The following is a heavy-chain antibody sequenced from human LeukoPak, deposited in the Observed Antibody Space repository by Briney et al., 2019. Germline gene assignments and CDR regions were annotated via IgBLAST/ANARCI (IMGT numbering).Heavy chain of an antibody. J-gene: IGHJ4*02. CDR1: GGSISSGGYS. Sequence: SETLSLTCAVSGGSISSGGYSWSWIRQPPGKGLEWIGYIYHSGSTYYNPSLKSRVTISVDRSKNQFSLKLSSVTAADTAVYYCARGNDYYDSSGYLYWGQGTLVTVSS. V-gene: IGHV4-30-2*01. CDR3: ARGNDYYDSSGYLY. CDR2: IYHSGST. D-gene: IGHD3-22*01.